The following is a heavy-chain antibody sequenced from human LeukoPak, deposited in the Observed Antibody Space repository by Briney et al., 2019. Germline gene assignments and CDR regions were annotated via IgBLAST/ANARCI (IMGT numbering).Heavy chain of an antibody. J-gene: IGHJ6*03. D-gene: IGHD3-3*01. V-gene: IGHV3-21*01. CDR1: GFTFSSYS. CDR2: ISSSSSYI. Sequence: PGGSLRLSCAASGFTFSSYSMNWVRQAPGKGLEWVSSISSSSSYIYYADSVKGRFTISRDNAKNSLYLQMNSLRAEDTAVYYCVRVLEYYYYMDVWGKGTTVTVSS. CDR3: VRVLEYYYYMDV.